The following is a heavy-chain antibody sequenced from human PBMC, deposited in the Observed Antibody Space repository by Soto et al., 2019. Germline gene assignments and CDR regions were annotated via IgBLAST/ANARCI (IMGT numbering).Heavy chain of an antibody. Sequence: QVQLVQSGAEVKKPGSSVNVSCKASGGTFSSYTISSVRQAPGQGLARMGRIIPILGIANYAQKFQGRVTITPDKSTITSYVELSGLRAEDMAVYYCARDPPLVLFSGGSCGSYMDVWGKCTTVTVS. CDR2: IIPILGIA. CDR1: GGTFSSYT. V-gene: IGHV1-69*08. J-gene: IGHJ6*03. CDR3: ARDPPLVLFSGGSCGSYMDV. D-gene: IGHD2-15*01.